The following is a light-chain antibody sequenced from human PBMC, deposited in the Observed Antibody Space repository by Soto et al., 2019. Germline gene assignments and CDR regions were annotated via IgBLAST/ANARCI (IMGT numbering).Light chain of an antibody. CDR3: QQSYFTPLT. CDR1: QGISSY. Sequence: IQLTQSPSSLSASVGDRVTITCRASQGISSYLAWYQQKPGKAPKLLIYAASTLQSGVPSRFSGSGSGTEFSLTISSLQPEDFATYFCQQSYFTPLTFGGGTKVDIK. CDR2: AAS. J-gene: IGKJ4*01. V-gene: IGKV1-39*01.